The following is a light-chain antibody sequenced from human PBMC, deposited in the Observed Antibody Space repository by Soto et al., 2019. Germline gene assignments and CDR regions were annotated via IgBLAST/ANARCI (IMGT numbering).Light chain of an antibody. CDR1: QSAISY. CDR2: AAS. V-gene: IGKV3-15*01. CDR3: QQYNTWSR. Sequence: EVRMTQSPATLSASTGERVTLPCRASQSAISYLAWYQQKPGQAPRLLIYAASTMATEVPARFSGSGSGTDITLTISSLLSEDFAVYYCQQYNTWSRFGPGTKVAIK. J-gene: IGKJ3*01.